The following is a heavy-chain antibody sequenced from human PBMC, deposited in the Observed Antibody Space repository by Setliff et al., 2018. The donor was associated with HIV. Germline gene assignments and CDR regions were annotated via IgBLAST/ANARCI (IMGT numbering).Heavy chain of an antibody. CDR3: ARLNNGAHYFHFDY. D-gene: IGHD1-20*01. V-gene: IGHV4-38-2*01. CDR1: DYSISSGYY. Sequence: SETLSLTCAVSDYSISSGYYWGWIRQPPGKGLEWIGGIYHSGSTYYDPSLKSRVTISVDTSKNHFSLKLSSVTAADTAVYYCARLNNGAHYFHFDYWGQGTLVTVSS. CDR2: IYHSGST. J-gene: IGHJ4*02.